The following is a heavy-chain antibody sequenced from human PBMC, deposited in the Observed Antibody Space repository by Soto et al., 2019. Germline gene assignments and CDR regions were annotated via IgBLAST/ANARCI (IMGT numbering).Heavy chain of an antibody. CDR1: GGSISSGGYY. CDR3: ARVSREWWAMVRGVRDAFDI. J-gene: IGHJ3*02. V-gene: IGHV4-31*03. CDR2: IYYSGST. D-gene: IGHD3-10*01. Sequence: QVHLQESGPGLVKPSQTLSLTCTVSGGSISSGGYYWSWIRQHPGKGLEWIGYIYYSGSTYYNPSLKGRVTIAVDTSKNQLSLKLSAVTAADTAVYYCARVSREWWAMVRGVRDAFDIWGQGTMVTVSS.